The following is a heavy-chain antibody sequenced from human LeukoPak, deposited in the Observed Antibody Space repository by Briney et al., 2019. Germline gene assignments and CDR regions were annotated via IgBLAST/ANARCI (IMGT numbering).Heavy chain of an antibody. CDR3: ARVMSGYYVVLDV. Sequence: GGSLRLSCAASGLTFNNYWMHWVRQAPGKGLVWVSRIRTDGLETSYADSVKGRFAVSRDNAKNTLYLQMNSLRAEDTAVYYCARVMSGYYVVLDVWGQGTMVTVSS. D-gene: IGHD3-3*01. V-gene: IGHV3-74*01. CDR1: GLTFNNYW. CDR2: IRTDGLET. J-gene: IGHJ3*01.